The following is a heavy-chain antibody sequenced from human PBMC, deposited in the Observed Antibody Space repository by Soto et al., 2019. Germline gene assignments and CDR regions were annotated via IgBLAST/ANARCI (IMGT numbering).Heavy chain of an antibody. J-gene: IGHJ4*02. CDR3: AKGSKTLFGGVIGYFDY. D-gene: IGHD3-16*02. V-gene: IGHV3-30*18. Sequence: QVQLVESGGGVVQPGRSLRLSCAASGFTFSSYGMHWVRQAPGKGLEWVAVISYDGSNKYYADSVKGRFTISRDNSKNTLYLQMNSLRAEDTAVYYCAKGSKTLFGGVIGYFDYWGQGTLVTVSS. CDR1: GFTFSSYG. CDR2: ISYDGSNK.